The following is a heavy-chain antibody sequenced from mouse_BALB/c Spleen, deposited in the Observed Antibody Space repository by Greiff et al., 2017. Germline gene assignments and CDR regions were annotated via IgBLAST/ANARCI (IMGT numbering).Heavy chain of an antibody. CDR3: ARDYYGSSYG. Sequence: EVKVEESGGGLVKPGGSLKLSCAASGFTFSDYYMYWVRQTPEKRLEWVATISDGGSYTYYPDSVKGRFTISRDNAKNNLYLQMSSLKSEDTAMYYCARDYYGSSYGWGAGTTVTVSS. J-gene: IGHJ1*01. V-gene: IGHV5-4*02. D-gene: IGHD1-1*01. CDR2: ISDGGSYT. CDR1: GFTFSDYY.